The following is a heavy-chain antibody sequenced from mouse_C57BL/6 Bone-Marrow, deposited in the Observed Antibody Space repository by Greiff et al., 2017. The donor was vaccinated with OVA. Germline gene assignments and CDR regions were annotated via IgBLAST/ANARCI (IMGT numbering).Heavy chain of an antibody. V-gene: IGHV3-6*01. Sequence: ESGPGLVKPSQSLSLTCSVTGYSITSGYYWNWIRQFPGNKLEWMGYISYDGSNNYNPSLKNRISITRDTSKNQFFLKLNSVTTEDTATYYCARGGYEFAYWGQGTLVTVSA. D-gene: IGHD2-2*01. J-gene: IGHJ3*01. CDR2: ISYDGSN. CDR1: GYSITSGYY. CDR3: ARGGYEFAY.